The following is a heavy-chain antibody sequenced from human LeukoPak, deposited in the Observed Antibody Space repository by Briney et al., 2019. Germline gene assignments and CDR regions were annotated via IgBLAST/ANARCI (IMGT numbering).Heavy chain of an antibody. Sequence: GGSLRLSCAASGFSFSNYEMDWVRQAPGKGLEWVALISFDGSAKYYADSVKGRFTISRDNSKNTLYLQMNSLRAEDTAVYYCAKPLTYYYDSGNFYNGPFFDYWGQGTLVTVPS. J-gene: IGHJ4*02. CDR1: GFSFSNYE. V-gene: IGHV3-30*18. CDR2: ISFDGSAK. CDR3: AKPLTYYYDSGNFYNGPFFDY. D-gene: IGHD3-10*01.